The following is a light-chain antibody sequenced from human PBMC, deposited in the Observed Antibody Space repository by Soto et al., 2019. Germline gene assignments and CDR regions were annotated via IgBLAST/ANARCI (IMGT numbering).Light chain of an antibody. V-gene: IGKV1-5*01. Sequence: DIQMTQSPSTLSASVGDRVTITCRASQSISSWLAWYQQKPGKAPKLLIYDASSLESGVPSRFSGSGSGTEVTILIISRQPHDYSAYYCQQYTNYTPATFGQGTKLEIK. CDR1: QSISSW. J-gene: IGKJ1*01. CDR3: QQYTNYTPAT. CDR2: DAS.